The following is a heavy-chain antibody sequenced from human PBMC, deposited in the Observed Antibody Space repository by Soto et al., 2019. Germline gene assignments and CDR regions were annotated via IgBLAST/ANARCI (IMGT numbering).Heavy chain of an antibody. CDR3: ARQSALNKWFGP. CDR1: GYSFTNYW. V-gene: IGHV5-10-1*01. Sequence: PGESLKISCQGSGYSFTNYWITWVRQMPGRGLEWMGRIDPSGSYTEYSPSFQGQVTISADKSISTACLHWSSLKASDTAIYYCARQSALNKWFGPWGQGTLVTVSS. CDR2: IDPSGSYT. J-gene: IGHJ5*02.